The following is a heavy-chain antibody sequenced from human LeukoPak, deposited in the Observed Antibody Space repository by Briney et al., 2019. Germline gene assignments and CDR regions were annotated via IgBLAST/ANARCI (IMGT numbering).Heavy chain of an antibody. D-gene: IGHD3-22*01. J-gene: IGHJ4*02. V-gene: IGHV3-23*01. CDR1: EFTFSSSA. Sequence: PGGSLRLSCAASEFTFSSSAMSWVRQAPGKGLEWVSGISGSGGITHYADSVRGRFTISRDNSKSTLYLQMNSLRAEDTAVYYCAKDPTDFDSSGQTYFDYWGQGSLVTVSS. CDR3: AKDPTDFDSSGQTYFDY. CDR2: ISGSGGIT.